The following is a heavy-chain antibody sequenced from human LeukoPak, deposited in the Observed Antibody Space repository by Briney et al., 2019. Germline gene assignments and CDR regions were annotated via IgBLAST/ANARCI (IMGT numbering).Heavy chain of an antibody. CDR1: GGSISSYY. D-gene: IGHD6-19*01. J-gene: IGHJ3*02. V-gene: IGHV4-59*08. CDR2: IYYSGST. CDR3: ARHGAVAGDVFDI. Sequence: SETLSLTCTVSGGSISSYYWSWIRQPPGKGLEWIGYIYYSGSTNYNPSLKSRVTISVDTSKNQFSLKLSSVTAADTAVYYCARHGAVAGDVFDIWGQGTMVTVSS.